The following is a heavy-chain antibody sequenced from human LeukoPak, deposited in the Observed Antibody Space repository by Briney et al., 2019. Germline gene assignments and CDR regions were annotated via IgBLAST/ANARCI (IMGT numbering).Heavy chain of an antibody. V-gene: IGHV4-59*01. CDR3: ATHPPKVCTGGSCTDY. CDR2: IYYSGST. Sequence: SETLSLTCTVSGGSISSYSWSWIRQPPGKGLEWIGYIYYSGSTNYNPSLRSRVTISVDMSKNQFSLKLSSVTAADTAVYYCATHPPKVCTGGSCTDYWGQGTLVTVSS. CDR1: GGSISSYS. J-gene: IGHJ4*02. D-gene: IGHD2-15*01.